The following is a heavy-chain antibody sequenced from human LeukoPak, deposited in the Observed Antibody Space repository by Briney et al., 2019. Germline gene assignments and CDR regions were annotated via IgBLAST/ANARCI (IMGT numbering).Heavy chain of an antibody. J-gene: IGHJ4*02. CDR3: ARAVDVADY. D-gene: IGHD3-16*01. Sequence: GGSLRLSCAASGFIFSSYGIHWVRQAPGKGLEWVAVIWSDGRKTYYAGSVKGRFTISRDNSKNTVYLQMSSLRGEDTAVYYCARAVDVADYWGQGTLVAVSS. V-gene: IGHV3-33*01. CDR2: IWSDGRKT. CDR1: GFIFSSYG.